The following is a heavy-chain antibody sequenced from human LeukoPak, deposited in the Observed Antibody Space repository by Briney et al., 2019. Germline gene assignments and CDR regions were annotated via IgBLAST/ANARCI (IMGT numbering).Heavy chain of an antibody. CDR3: ARAAVRFGESNDGFDV. V-gene: IGHV1-2*02. CDR1: GYTLTGYY. D-gene: IGHD3-10*01. J-gene: IGHJ3*01. Sequence: ASVKVSCKASGYTLTGYYMHWVRQARGQGLEWMAWINPKTGGTHYAQRFQGRVTMTRDTSSNTAYMELSRLRSDDTAVYYCARAAVRFGESNDGFDVWGQGTMVIVSS. CDR2: INPKTGGT.